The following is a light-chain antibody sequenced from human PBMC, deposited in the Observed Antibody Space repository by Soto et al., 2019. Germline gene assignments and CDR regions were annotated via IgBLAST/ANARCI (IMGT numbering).Light chain of an antibody. CDR2: DAS. CDR1: QSITTS. J-gene: IGKJ4*01. CDR3: QQYATSPLT. Sequence: EIVLTQSPGTVSLSPGERATLSCRASQSITTSLAWYQRKPGQAPRLLIYDASTRATAIPDRFSGSGSGTDFTLTLSRLEAEDFAVYYCQQYATSPLTFGGGTKEEIK. V-gene: IGKV3-20*01.